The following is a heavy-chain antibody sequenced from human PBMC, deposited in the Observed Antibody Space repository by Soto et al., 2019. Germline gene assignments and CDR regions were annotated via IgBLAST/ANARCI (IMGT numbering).Heavy chain of an antibody. V-gene: IGHV4-31*03. CDR3: AREPIVVAGRDYYKGMDV. J-gene: IGHJ6*02. CDR2: IYYSGST. CDR1: GGSIVSGGQY. Sequence: SATLSLTCTVSGGSIVSGGQYWSWIRQHPGKGLEWIGYIYYSGSTYYNPSLRSRVTISVDTSKNQFSLKLRSVTAADTAVYYCAREPIVVAGRDYYKGMDVWGQGTTVT. D-gene: IGHD6-19*01.